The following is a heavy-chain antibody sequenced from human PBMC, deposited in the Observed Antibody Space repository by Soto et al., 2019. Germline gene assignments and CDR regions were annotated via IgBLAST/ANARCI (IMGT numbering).Heavy chain of an antibody. D-gene: IGHD3-16*01. Sequence: ASVKVSCKASGFSLTGYYFHWIRAAPGQGLEWLGWINPNTGGTTYAQKFQGRVTLTWDTSINTAYMELSSLRPDDTAMYYCAREGGGYYYGMDVWGQGTTVTVSS. CDR2: INPNTGGT. CDR1: GFSLTGYY. CDR3: AREGGGYYYGMDV. J-gene: IGHJ6*02. V-gene: IGHV1-2*02.